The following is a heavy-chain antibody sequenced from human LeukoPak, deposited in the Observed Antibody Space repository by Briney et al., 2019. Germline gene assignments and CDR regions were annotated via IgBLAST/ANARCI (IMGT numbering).Heavy chain of an antibody. Sequence: GASVKVSCKASGYTFTGYYMHWVRQAPGQGLEWMGWINPNRGGTNYAQKFQGRVTMTRDKSISTAYMELSRLRSDDTAVYYCARVGGVGYCSGGSCYAIDYWGQGTLVTVSS. CDR3: ARVGGVGYCSGGSCYAIDY. V-gene: IGHV1-2*02. CDR1: GYTFTGYY. J-gene: IGHJ4*02. CDR2: INPNRGGT. D-gene: IGHD2-15*01.